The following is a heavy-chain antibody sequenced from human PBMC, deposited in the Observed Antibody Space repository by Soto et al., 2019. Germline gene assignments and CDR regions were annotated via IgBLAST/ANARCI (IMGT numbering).Heavy chain of an antibody. CDR1: GGSISSYY. CDR2: IYYSGST. Sequence: SETLSLTCTVSGGSISSYYWSWIRQPPGKGLEWIGYIYYSGSTNYNPSLKSRVTISVDTSKNQFSLKLSSVAAADTAVYYCARERGSGPGAYCGGDCYTDYWGQGTLVTVPQ. V-gene: IGHV4-59*01. J-gene: IGHJ4*02. CDR3: ARERGSGPGAYCGGDCYTDY. D-gene: IGHD2-21*02.